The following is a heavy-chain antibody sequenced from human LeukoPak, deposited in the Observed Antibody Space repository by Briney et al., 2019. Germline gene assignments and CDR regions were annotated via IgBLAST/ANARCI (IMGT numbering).Heavy chain of an antibody. D-gene: IGHD4-17*01. V-gene: IGHV3-53*01. CDR3: AKGTVTTKAVQH. CDR2: IYSGGST. J-gene: IGHJ1*01. Sequence: PGGSLRLSCAASGFTVSTNYMSWVRQAPGKGLEWVSVIYSGGSTYYADSVKGRFTISRDNSKSTLYLQMNSLRDEDTAVYYCAKGTVTTKAVQHWGQGTLVTVSS. CDR1: GFTVSTNY.